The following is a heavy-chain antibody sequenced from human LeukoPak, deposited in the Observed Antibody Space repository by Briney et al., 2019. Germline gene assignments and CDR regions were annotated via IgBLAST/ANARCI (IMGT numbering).Heavy chain of an antibody. CDR1: GFTFSSYA. CDR2: ISWNSGSI. Sequence: LTGGSLRLSCAASGFTFSSYAMSWVRQAPGKGLEWVSGISWNSGSIGYADSVKGRFTISRDNAKNSLYLQMNSLRAEDTALYYCAKDTEPSYYDSSGYPAPYFDYWGQGTLVTVSS. D-gene: IGHD3-22*01. J-gene: IGHJ4*02. V-gene: IGHV3-9*01. CDR3: AKDTEPSYYDSSGYPAPYFDY.